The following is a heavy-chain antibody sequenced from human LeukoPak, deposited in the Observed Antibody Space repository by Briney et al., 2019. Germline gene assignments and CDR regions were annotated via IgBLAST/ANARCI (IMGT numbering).Heavy chain of an antibody. J-gene: IGHJ4*02. CDR2: IYSGGST. CDR1: GFTVSSNY. V-gene: IGHV3-66*01. D-gene: IGHD2-2*01. Sequence: PGGSLRLSCAASGFTVSSNYMSWVRQAPGKGLEWVSVIYSGGSTYYADSVKGRFTISRDNSKNTLYLQMNSLRAEDTAVYYCARGGIGLGYCSSTSCSANYWGQGTLVTVSS. CDR3: ARGGIGLGYCSSTSCSANY.